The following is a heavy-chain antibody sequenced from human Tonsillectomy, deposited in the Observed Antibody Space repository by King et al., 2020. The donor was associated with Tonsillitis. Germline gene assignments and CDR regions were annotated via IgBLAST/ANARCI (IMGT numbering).Heavy chain of an antibody. Sequence: VQLVESGGGLIQPGGSLRLSCAASGFTFSSYAISWVRQAPGKGLEWVSGISGSGSGTYYADSGKGRFAISRDNSKNTLYLQMNSLRAEETAVYYCAKDWDFWSPHGMDVWGQGTTVSVSS. V-gene: IGHV3-23*04. D-gene: IGHD3-3*01. CDR3: AKDWDFWSPHGMDV. CDR1: GFTFSSYA. CDR2: ISGSGSGT. J-gene: IGHJ6*02.